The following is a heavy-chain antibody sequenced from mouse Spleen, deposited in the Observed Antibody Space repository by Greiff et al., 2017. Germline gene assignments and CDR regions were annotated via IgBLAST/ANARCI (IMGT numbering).Heavy chain of an antibody. D-gene: IGHD1-1*01. CDR1: GYTFTSYW. V-gene: IGHV1-5*01. J-gene: IGHJ4*01. CDR3: TRGDLLLDYYAMDY. CDR2: IYPGNSDT. Sequence: EVQVVESGTVLARPGASVKMSCKTSGYTFTSYWMHWVKQRPGQGLEWIGAIYPGNSDTSYNQKFKGKAKLTAVTSASTAYMELSSLTNEDSAVYYCTRGDLLLDYYAMDYWGQGTSVTVSS.